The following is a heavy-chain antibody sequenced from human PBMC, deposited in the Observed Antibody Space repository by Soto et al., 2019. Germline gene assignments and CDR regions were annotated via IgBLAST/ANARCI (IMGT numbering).Heavy chain of an antibody. J-gene: IGHJ3*02. CDR3: ARGRSSTDI. V-gene: IGHV4-59*01. CDR1: GGSISSYY. D-gene: IGHD6-6*01. Sequence: QVQLQESGPGLVKPSETLSLTCTVSGGSISSYYWSWIRQPPGKGLEWIGYLYYSGSTNYNPSLKSRVTLSVDTSKNQFSLMLSSVTAAETAVYYCARGRSSTDIWGQGTMFTVSS. CDR2: LYYSGST.